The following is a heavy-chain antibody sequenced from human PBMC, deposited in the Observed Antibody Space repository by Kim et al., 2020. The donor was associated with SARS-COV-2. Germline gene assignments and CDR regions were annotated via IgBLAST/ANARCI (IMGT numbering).Heavy chain of an antibody. D-gene: IGHD1-26*01. CDR3: ARQSSDYVFDY. V-gene: IGHV4-4*02. CDR2: ISRSGTT. J-gene: IGHJ4*02. CDR1: GDSISSTEW. Sequence: SETLSLTCAVSGDSISSTEWWSWVRQPPGKGLEWIGEISRSGTTTHNPSLKSRVTVSVDQSKNQVSLKLTSVTAADTAVYYCARQSSDYVFDYWGQGFLV.